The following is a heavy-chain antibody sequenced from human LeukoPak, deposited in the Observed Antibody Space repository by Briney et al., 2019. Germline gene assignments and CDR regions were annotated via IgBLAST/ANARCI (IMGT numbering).Heavy chain of an antibody. Sequence: TSETLSLTCTVSGGSIRSSYYYWGWIRQPPGKGLEWIGSIYDSGSTYYNPSLKSRVTISVDRSKNQFSLKLTSVTAADTAVYYCASRDGYNSPFDYWGQGTLVTVSS. CDR3: ASRDGYNSPFDY. V-gene: IGHV4-39*07. J-gene: IGHJ4*02. CDR1: GGSIRSSYYY. CDR2: IYDSGST. D-gene: IGHD5-24*01.